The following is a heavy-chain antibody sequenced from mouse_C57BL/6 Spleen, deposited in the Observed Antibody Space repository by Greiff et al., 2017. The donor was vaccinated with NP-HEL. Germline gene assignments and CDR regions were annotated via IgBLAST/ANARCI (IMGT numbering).Heavy chain of an antibody. D-gene: IGHD1-1*01. V-gene: IGHV1-77*01. CDR3: ARSGKRYYGSSYGYFDV. J-gene: IGHJ1*03. CDR2: IGPGSGST. Sequence: VQLQQSGAELVKPGASVKISCKASGYTFTDYYINWVKQRPGQGLEWIGKIGPGSGSTYYNEKFKGKATLTADKSSSTAYMQLSSLTSEDSAVYFCARSGKRYYGSSYGYFDVWGTGTTVTVSS. CDR1: GYTFTDYY.